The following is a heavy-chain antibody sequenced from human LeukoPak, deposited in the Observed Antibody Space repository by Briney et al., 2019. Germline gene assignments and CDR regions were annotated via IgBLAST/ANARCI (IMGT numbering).Heavy chain of an antibody. Sequence: PGGSLRLSCAASGFTFSSYSMNWVRQAPGKGLEWVSYISSSGSTIYYADSVKGRFTISRDNAKNSLSLQMNSLRAEDTAMYYCARDKDDYDAFDIWGQGTMATVSS. V-gene: IGHV3-48*04. D-gene: IGHD4-11*01. CDR2: ISSSGSTI. CDR3: ARDKDDYDAFDI. J-gene: IGHJ3*02. CDR1: GFTFSSYS.